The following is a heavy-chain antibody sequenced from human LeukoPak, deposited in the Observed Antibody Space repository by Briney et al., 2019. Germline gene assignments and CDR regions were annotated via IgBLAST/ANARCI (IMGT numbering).Heavy chain of an antibody. CDR2: IGRQGDSDAT. CDR1: GLTFSGSG. CDR3: AGDYNFLTGLNY. V-gene: IGHV3-73*01. J-gene: IGHJ4*02. D-gene: IGHD3-9*01. Sequence: PGGSLRLSCAASGLTFSGSGIHWVRQASGKGLEWLGRIGRQGDSDATRYAASLKGKFTISRVDSRKTAYLQMNSLKTEDTAVYYCAGDYNFLTGLNYWGQGTLVTVSS.